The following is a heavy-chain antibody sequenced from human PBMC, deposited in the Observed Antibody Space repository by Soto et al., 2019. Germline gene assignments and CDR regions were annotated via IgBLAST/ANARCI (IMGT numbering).Heavy chain of an antibody. CDR1: GFTVSSNY. J-gene: IGHJ4*02. CDR2: IYSGGGT. Sequence: EVQLVESGGGLVQPGGSLRLSCAASGFTVSSNYMSWVRQAPGKGLEWVSIIYSGGGTYYGDSVKGRFTISRDSSKNTLYLQMNTLRAEDTAVYYCARDFRRFGELLGDYWRQGTLVTVSS. CDR3: ARDFRRFGELLGDY. D-gene: IGHD3-10*01. V-gene: IGHV3-66*01.